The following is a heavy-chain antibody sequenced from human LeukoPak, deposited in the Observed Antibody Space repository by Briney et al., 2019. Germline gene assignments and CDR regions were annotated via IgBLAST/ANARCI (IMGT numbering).Heavy chain of an antibody. CDR2: ISGSGGKT. CDR1: GITLTNYG. CDR3: AKRGVVIRVILVGFHKEAYYFDS. Sequence: GGSLRLSCAVPGITLTNYGMSWVRQAPGKGMEWVSGISGSGGKTYYADSVKGRFTISRDNSKNTLYLQMISLRAEDTAVYFCAKRGVVIRVILVGFHKEAYYFDSWGQGALVTVSS. J-gene: IGHJ4*02. V-gene: IGHV3-23*01. D-gene: IGHD3-22*01.